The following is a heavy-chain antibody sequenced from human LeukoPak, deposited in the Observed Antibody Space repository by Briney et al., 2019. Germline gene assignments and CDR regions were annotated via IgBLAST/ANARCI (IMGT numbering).Heavy chain of an antibody. CDR1: GGTFSSDA. J-gene: IGHJ4*02. V-gene: IGHV1-69*05. Sequence: ASVKVSCKASGGTFSSDAISWVRQAPGQGLEWMGGIIPILGTAKYLQKFQGRVTITTDESTSTAYMELRSLRSEDTAVYYCARRLLGYCGSTARCFTFDDWGQGTLVTVSS. D-gene: IGHD2-2*01. CDR3: ARRLLGYCGSTARCFTFDD. CDR2: IIPILGTA.